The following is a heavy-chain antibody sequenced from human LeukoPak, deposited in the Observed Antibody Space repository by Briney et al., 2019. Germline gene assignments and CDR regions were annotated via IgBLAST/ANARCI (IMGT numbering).Heavy chain of an antibody. Sequence: GGTLRLTCAASGFTISNAWLSWVRQAPGKELEWVGSIKSKTDGGTTDYAAPVKCRFAISRDDSKNTLYLQMNSLKTEDTAVYYCTTFAHYYGSGSYYLRQLQNSGYWGQGTLVAVSS. J-gene: IGHJ4*02. V-gene: IGHV3-15*01. CDR3: TTFAHYYGSGSYYLRQLQNSGY. D-gene: IGHD3-10*01. CDR1: GFTISNAW. CDR2: IKSKTDGGTT.